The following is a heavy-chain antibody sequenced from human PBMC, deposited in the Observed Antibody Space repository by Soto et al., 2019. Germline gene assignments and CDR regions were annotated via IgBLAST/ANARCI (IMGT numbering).Heavy chain of an antibody. Sequence: QVHLQQWGAGLLKPSETLSLTCAVSGGSFNANYWSWVRQPPGKGLEWIGEVFYDGKTNYNPSLRGRVTVTVDTYKHQFTLKLTSVTAADTAVYYCESARWDYWGQGTHVTVSS. CDR3: ESARWDY. CDR2: VFYDGKT. V-gene: IGHV4-34*02. J-gene: IGHJ4*02. CDR1: GGSFNANY.